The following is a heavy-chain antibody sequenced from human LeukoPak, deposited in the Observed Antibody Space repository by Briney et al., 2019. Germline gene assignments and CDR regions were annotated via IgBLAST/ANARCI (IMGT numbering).Heavy chain of an antibody. V-gene: IGHV1-18*01. Sequence: GASVKVSCKASGYTFTSHGISWVRQAPGQGLEWMGWINPYNGDIIYAQKLQGRVIMTTDTSTTTAYMELRSLRSDDTAVYYCARGSVPYYYDSSAHHYYYMDVWGKGTTVTISS. D-gene: IGHD3-22*01. J-gene: IGHJ6*03. CDR3: ARGSVPYYYDSSAHHYYYMDV. CDR1: GYTFTSHG. CDR2: INPYNGDI.